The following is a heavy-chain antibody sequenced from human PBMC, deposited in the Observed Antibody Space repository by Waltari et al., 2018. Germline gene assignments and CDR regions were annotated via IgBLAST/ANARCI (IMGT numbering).Heavy chain of an antibody. J-gene: IGHJ4*02. D-gene: IGHD5-12*01. V-gene: IGHV5-51*01. CDR1: GYSFTSYW. CDR2: IYPGDSDT. Sequence: EVQLVQSGAEVKKPGESLKISCKGSGYSFTSYWIGWVRQMPGKGLEWMGIIYPGDSDTRYSPSFQGKVTISADKSISTAYLQWSSLKASDTAMYYCARLGEKWLRSLTFDYWGQGTLVTVSS. CDR3: ARLGEKWLRSLTFDY.